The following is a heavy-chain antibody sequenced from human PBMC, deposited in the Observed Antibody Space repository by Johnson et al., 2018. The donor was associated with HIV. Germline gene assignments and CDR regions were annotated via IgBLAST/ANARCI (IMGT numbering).Heavy chain of an antibody. D-gene: IGHD3-9*01. J-gene: IGHJ3*01. CDR1: GFTFSSYD. CDR3: ARAGDYDVLTGTLLRGTFDV. CDR2: IGTAGDT. V-gene: IGHV3-13*01. Sequence: VQLVESGGGLVKPGGSLRLSCAASGFTFSSYDMHWVRQATGKGLEWVSTIGTAGDTYYPGSVKGRFTVSREDATNSLYLQMNSLRAGDTGVYYCARAGDYDVLTGTLLRGTFDVWGQGTMVTVSS.